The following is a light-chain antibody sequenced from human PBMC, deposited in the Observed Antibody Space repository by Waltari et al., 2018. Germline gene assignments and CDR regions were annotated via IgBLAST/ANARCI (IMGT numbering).Light chain of an antibody. CDR2: KDS. V-gene: IGLV3-25*03. Sequence: SYELTQPPSVSVSPGQTARITCSGDALPKQYAYWYQQKPGQAPVLVIYKDSERPSGIPERFSGSSSGTTVTLTISGVRAEDEADYYCQSADSSGTSVFGGGTKLTVL. J-gene: IGLJ2*01. CDR3: QSADSSGTSV. CDR1: ALPKQY.